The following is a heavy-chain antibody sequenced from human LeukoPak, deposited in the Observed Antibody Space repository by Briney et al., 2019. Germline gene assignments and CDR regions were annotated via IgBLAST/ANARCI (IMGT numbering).Heavy chain of an antibody. V-gene: IGHV3-23*01. J-gene: IGHJ5*02. Sequence: GGSLRLSCAASGFTFSSYGMSWVRQAPGKGLEWVSAISGSGGSTYYADSVMGRLTISRDNSKNTLYLQMNSLRAEDTAVYYCARTQQLVLRSPLDPWGQGTLVTVSS. D-gene: IGHD6-13*01. CDR2: ISGSGGST. CDR1: GFTFSSYG. CDR3: ARTQQLVLRSPLDP.